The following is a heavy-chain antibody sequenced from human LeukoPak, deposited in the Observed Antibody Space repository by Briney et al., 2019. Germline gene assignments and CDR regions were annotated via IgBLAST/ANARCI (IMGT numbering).Heavy chain of an antibody. J-gene: IGHJ6*02. D-gene: IGHD3-3*01. CDR2: ISGSGDST. CDR1: GFTFSSYG. V-gene: IGHV3-23*01. CDR3: AAAYFGVDQYYYGMDV. Sequence: GGSLRLSCAASGFTFSSYGMSWVRQAPGKGLEWVSGISGSGDSTYYADSVKGRFTISRDTSKNTLYLQMNSLRAEDTAVYYCAAAYFGVDQYYYGMDVWGQGTTVTVSS.